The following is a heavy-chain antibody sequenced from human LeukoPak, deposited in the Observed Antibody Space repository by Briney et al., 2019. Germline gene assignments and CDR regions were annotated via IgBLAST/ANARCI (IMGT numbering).Heavy chain of an antibody. CDR3: AKDREYQLQSFDY. CDR1: GFTFSSYT. V-gene: IGHV3-21*04. CDR2: TSGYSNYI. D-gene: IGHD2-2*01. Sequence: GGSLRLSCVASGFTFSSYTMNWVRQAPGKGLEWVAYTSGYSNYIYYADSVKGRFTISRDNSKNSLYLQMNSLRPEDTALYYCAKDREYQLQSFDYWGQGTLVTVSS. J-gene: IGHJ4*02.